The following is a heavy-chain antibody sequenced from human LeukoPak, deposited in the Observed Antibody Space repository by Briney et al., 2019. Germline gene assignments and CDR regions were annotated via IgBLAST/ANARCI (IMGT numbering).Heavy chain of an antibody. D-gene: IGHD2-15*01. CDR3: ALRVGYCSGGSCLH. J-gene: IGHJ4*02. CDR1: GFTFSNYA. Sequence: GGSLRLSCVASGFTFSNYAMSWVRQAPGKGLEWVSSTSGSGGITYYADSVKGRFTISRDNSKNTLYLQMNNLRAEDTVMYYCALRVGYCSGGSCLHWGQGTLVAVSS. CDR2: TSGSGGIT. V-gene: IGHV3-23*01.